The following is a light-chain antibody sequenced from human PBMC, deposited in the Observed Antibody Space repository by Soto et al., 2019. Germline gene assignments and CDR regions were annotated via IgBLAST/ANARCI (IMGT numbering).Light chain of an antibody. CDR3: ATWDSSLSAVV. Sequence: QSVLTQSPAVSVAPGQMVTLSCSGGRSNIGKNYVSWYQQVPGTAPKILIYDNNKRPSGIPDRFSGSKSGTSATLGITGLQTEDEADYYCATWDSSLSAVVFGGGTKLTVL. J-gene: IGLJ2*01. V-gene: IGLV1-51*01. CDR1: RSNIGKNY. CDR2: DNN.